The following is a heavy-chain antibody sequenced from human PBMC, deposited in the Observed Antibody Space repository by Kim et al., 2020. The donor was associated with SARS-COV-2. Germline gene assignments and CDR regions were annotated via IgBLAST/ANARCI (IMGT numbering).Heavy chain of an antibody. D-gene: IGHD3-10*01. J-gene: IGHJ6*02. Sequence: SETLSLTCTVSGGSVSSGSYYWSWIRQPPGKGLEWIGYIYYSGSTNYNPSLKSRVTISVDTSKNQFSLKLSSVTAADTAVYYCARCSFPRGVRLGYYYYYGMDVWGQGTRSPSP. V-gene: IGHV4-61*01. CDR2: IYYSGST. CDR3: ARCSFPRGVRLGYYYYYGMDV. CDR1: GGSVSSGSYY.